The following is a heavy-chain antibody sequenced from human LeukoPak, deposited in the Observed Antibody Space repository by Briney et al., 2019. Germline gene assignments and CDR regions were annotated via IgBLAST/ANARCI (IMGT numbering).Heavy chain of an antibody. J-gene: IGHJ4*02. V-gene: IGHV1-18*01. CDR2: ISAYNGNT. CDR3: ARVSSIVGATTLDY. D-gene: IGHD1-26*01. CDR1: GYTFTSYG. Sequence: ASVKVSCKASGYTFTSYGISWVRQAPGQGLEWMGWISAYNGNTDYAQKLQGRVTMTTDTSTSTAYMELRSLRSDDTAVYYCARVSSIVGATTLDYWGQGTLVTVSS.